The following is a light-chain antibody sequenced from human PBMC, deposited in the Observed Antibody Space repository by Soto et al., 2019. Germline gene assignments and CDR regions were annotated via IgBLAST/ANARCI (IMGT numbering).Light chain of an antibody. J-gene: IGLJ7*01. CDR1: SSDVGGYNF. V-gene: IGLV2-14*03. CDR2: DVT. CDR3: SSYTRSSTVI. Sequence: QSALTQPASVSGSPGQSLTISCTGTSSDVGGYNFVNWYQQHPGKAPEVMIYDVTNRPLGVSNRFSGSKSANTAYLTISGLQAEDEADYYCSSYTRSSTVIFGGGTQLTVL.